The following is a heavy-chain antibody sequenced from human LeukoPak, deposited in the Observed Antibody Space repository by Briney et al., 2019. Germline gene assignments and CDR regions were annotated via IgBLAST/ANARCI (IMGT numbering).Heavy chain of an antibody. CDR3: ARVGHIVAAGTYDY. Sequence: SETLSLTCTVSGVSISSYYWSWIRQPPGEGLEWIRNIFYSGSPNYKSSLKSRVTTSFDTSKNQFSLKLSSVTAADTAVYYCARVGHIVAAGTYDYWGQGTLVTVSS. V-gene: IGHV4-59*08. J-gene: IGHJ4*02. CDR1: GVSISSYY. CDR2: IFYSGSP. D-gene: IGHD6-13*01.